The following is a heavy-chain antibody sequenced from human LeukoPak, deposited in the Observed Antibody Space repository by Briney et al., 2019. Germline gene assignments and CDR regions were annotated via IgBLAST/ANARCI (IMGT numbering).Heavy chain of an antibody. CDR3: ARDRGYYDSSGYLS. J-gene: IGHJ5*02. CDR1: GFTFSSYS. Sequence: GGSLRLSCAASGFTFSSYSMNWVRQAPGKGLEWVSYISSSSSTIYYADSVKGRFTISRDNAKNSLYLRMNSLRAEDTAVYYCARDRGYYDSSGYLSWGQGTLVTVSS. V-gene: IGHV3-48*01. CDR2: ISSSSSTI. D-gene: IGHD3-22*01.